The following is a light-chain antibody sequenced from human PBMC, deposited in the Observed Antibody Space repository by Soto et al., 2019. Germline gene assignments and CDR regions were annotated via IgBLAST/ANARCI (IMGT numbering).Light chain of an antibody. J-gene: IGLJ2*01. Sequence: QPVLTQPPSASGTPGQRVTISCSGSSSNIGSHTVNWYQQLPGSAPKLLIYSNNQRPSGLPDRFSGSKSGTSASLAISGLQSEDEADYYCAAWDDSLNGVVFGGWTKLTVL. V-gene: IGLV1-44*01. CDR1: SSNIGSHT. CDR3: AAWDDSLNGVV. CDR2: SNN.